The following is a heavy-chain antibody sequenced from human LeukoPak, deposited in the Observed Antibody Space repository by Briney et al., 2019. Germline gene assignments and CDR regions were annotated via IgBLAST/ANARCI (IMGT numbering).Heavy chain of an antibody. CDR3: AHTPVDRYSGSPLDY. CDR1: GFSLSTSGVG. V-gene: IGHV2-5*01. J-gene: IGHJ4*02. CDR2: IYWNDDK. Sequence: SGPTLVKPTQTLTLTCTFSGFSLSTSGVGVGWIRQPPGKALEWLALIYWNDDKRYSPSLKSRLTITKDTSKNQVVLTMTNMDPVDTATYYCAHTPVDRYSGSPLDYWGQGTLVTVSS. D-gene: IGHD1-26*01.